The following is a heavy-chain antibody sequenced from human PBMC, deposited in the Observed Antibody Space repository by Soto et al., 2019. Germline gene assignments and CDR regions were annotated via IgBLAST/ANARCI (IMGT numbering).Heavy chain of an antibody. V-gene: IGHV3-15*01. D-gene: IGHD6-19*01. CDR1: GFTFSNAW. J-gene: IGHJ5*01. Sequence: PGGSLRLSCAASGFTFSNAWMNWVRQAPGRGLEWVGRIRSKTEGGTTEYAEPVKGRFTISRDDSQSTLYLQMSSLKVEDTAVYYCTTTIRYTSGWNPFDSWGQGTLVTVSS. CDR3: TTTIRYTSGWNPFDS. CDR2: IRSKTEGGTT.